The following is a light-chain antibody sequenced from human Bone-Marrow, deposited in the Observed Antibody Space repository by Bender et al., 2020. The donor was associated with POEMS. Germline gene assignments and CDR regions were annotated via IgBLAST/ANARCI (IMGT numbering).Light chain of an antibody. Sequence: QSVLTQPPSASGTPGQRVTISCSVSSSKFGSYPVNWYQQLPGAAPKLVIFNNSQRPSGVPDRFSGSNSGTSASLAISGLLSDDEADFYCATWDDSLNGWVFGGGTKLTVL. CDR3: ATWDDSLNGWV. J-gene: IGLJ3*02. CDR1: SSKFGSYP. V-gene: IGLV1-44*01. CDR2: NNS.